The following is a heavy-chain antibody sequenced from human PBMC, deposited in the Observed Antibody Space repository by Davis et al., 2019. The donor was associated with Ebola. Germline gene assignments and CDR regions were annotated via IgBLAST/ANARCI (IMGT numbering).Heavy chain of an antibody. CDR2: IYSGGST. CDR3: TRVKDNSGYYYGAMGS. D-gene: IGHD3-22*01. V-gene: IGHV3-66*01. CDR1: GFTVSSTY. J-gene: IGHJ5*02. Sequence: GESLKTPCAVSGFTVSSTYMNWVRQAPGKGLEWVSLIYSGGSTYYADSVKGRFVISRDTSKNTLFLQINSLKAEDTAVYYCTRVKDNSGYYYGAMGSWGQGTLVTVSS.